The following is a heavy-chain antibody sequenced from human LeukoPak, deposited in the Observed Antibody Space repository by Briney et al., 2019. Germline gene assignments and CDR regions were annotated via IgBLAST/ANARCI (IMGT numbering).Heavy chain of an antibody. V-gene: IGHV3-23*01. J-gene: IGHJ4*02. D-gene: IGHD6-13*01. CDR2: ISGSGGST. CDR3: AKDGESSSWFDY. CDR1: GFTFSSYA. Sequence: GGSLRLSCAASGFTFSSYAMSWVRQAPGKGLEWVSAISGSGGSTYYADSVKGRFTISRDNSKNTLYLQMNSLGAEDTAVYYCAKDGESSSWFDYWGQGTLVTVSS.